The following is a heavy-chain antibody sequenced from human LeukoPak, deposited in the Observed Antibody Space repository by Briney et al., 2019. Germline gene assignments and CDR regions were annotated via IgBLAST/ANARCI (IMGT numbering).Heavy chain of an antibody. V-gene: IGHV3-48*02. CDR1: GFTFSDYS. CDR2: ISSSSTTI. D-gene: IGHD2-21*01. Sequence: GGSLRLSCAASGFTFSDYSMDWVRQAPGKGLEWVSYISSSSTTIFYADSVKGRFTISRDNAKNSLFLQMNGLRDEDTALYYCARERVIAAAGDGFDSWGQGTLVTVSS. CDR3: ARERVIAAAGDGFDS. J-gene: IGHJ4*02.